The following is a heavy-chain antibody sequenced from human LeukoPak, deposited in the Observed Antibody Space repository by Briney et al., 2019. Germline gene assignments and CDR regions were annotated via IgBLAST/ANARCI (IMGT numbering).Heavy chain of an antibody. CDR3: ARTGTYSSGWYGYYFDY. CDR2: IYYSGST. Sequence: SETLSLTCTVSGGSISSYYWSWIRQPPGKGLEWIGYIYYSGSTNYNPSLKGRVTISVDTSKNQFSLKLSSVTAADTAVYYCARTGTYSSGWYGYYFDYWGQGTLVTVSS. V-gene: IGHV4-59*08. CDR1: GGSISSYY. D-gene: IGHD6-19*01. J-gene: IGHJ4*02.